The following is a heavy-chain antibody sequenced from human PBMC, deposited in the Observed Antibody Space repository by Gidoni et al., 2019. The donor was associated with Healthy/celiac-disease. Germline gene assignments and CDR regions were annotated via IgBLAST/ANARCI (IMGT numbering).Heavy chain of an antibody. CDR2: INPSGGST. Sequence: QVQLVQSGAEVKKPGAAVKVSCKATGYNVTSYYMHWVRQAPGQGLEWMGIINPSGGSTSYAQQFQVRVTMTRDTSTITVYMELSSLSSEDTAVYYCARPYSSSSGYYGMDVWGQGTTVTVSS. J-gene: IGHJ6*02. D-gene: IGHD6-6*01. V-gene: IGHV1-46*01. CDR1: GYNVTSYY. CDR3: ARPYSSSSGYYGMDV.